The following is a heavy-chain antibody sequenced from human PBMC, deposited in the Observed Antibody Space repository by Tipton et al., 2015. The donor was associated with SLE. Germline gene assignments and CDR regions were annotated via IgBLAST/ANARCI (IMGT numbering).Heavy chain of an antibody. V-gene: IGHV4-59*02. Sequence: TLSLTCTVSGGSDSTYYWNWIRQTPGKGLEWIGYIHNSGRTNYSPSLKSRVTISMDTSTNQFSLKLTSVTAADTAVYYCARLGLPVAGRGNWFDPWGQGTLVIVSS. CDR3: ARLGLPVAGRGNWFDP. J-gene: IGHJ5*02. CDR2: IHNSGRT. D-gene: IGHD6-19*01. CDR1: GGSDSTYY.